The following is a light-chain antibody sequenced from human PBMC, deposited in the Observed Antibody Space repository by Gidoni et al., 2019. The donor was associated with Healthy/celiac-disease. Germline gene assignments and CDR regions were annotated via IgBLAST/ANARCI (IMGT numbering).Light chain of an antibody. CDR2: WAS. J-gene: IGKJ2*01. V-gene: IGKV4-1*01. Sequence: DIVMTQSPDSLAVSLGERANINCKSSQSVFYSSNNKNYLAWYQQKPGQPPKLLIYWASTRESGVPDRFSGSGSGTDFTLTISSLQAEDVAVYYCQQYYSTPSYTFGQGTKLEIK. CDR3: QQYYSTPSYT. CDR1: QSVFYSSNNKNY.